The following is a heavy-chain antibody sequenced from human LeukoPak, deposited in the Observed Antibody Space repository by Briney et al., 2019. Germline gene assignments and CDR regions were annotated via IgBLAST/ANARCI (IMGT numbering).Heavy chain of an antibody. J-gene: IGHJ3*02. D-gene: IGHD6-19*01. Sequence: GASVKVSCKASGYTFTSYDMHWVRQAPGQRLEWMGWSNGGNGNTKYSQELQGRVTITRDTSASTAYMEVSSLRSDDTAVYYCARETTSSALVGFDIWGQGTVVTVSS. V-gene: IGHV1-3*02. CDR2: SNGGNGNT. CDR3: ARETTSSALVGFDI. CDR1: GYTFTSYD.